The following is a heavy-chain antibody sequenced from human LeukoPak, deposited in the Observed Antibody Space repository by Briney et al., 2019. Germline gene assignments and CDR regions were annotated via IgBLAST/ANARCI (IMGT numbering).Heavy chain of an antibody. CDR1: RFTFSSYS. J-gene: IGHJ3*02. CDR2: ISSSGSYI. V-gene: IGHV3-21*01. D-gene: IGHD2-21*01. CDR3: ARDCGATGCAFDI. Sequence: GGSLRLSCAASRFTFSSYSMNWVRQAPGKGLEWVSSISSSGSYIYYADSVKGRFTISRDNAKNSLYLQMNSLRAEDTAVYYFARDCGATGCAFDIWGQGTMVTVSS.